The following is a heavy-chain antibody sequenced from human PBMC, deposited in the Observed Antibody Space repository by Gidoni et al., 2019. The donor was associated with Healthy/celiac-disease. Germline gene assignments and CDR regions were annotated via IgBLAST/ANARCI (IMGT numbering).Heavy chain of an antibody. CDR2: ISTSGGST. CDR1: GFTFRSDA. Sequence: EVQLLESGGGLVQPGGSLRLSCAASGFTFRSDAMTWARQAPGRGLEWVSTISTSGGSTDYADSVKGRFTISRDNSKNTLYLQMNSLRAEDTAVYYCAKKDSAAAGAFDIWGQGTMVTVSS. D-gene: IGHD6-13*01. CDR3: AKKDSAAAGAFDI. V-gene: IGHV3-23*01. J-gene: IGHJ3*02.